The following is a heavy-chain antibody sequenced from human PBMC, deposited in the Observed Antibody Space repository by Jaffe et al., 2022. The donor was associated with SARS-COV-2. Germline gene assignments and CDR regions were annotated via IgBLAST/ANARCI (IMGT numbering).Heavy chain of an antibody. V-gene: IGHV3-23*01. CDR3: AKFRNRDLDYGDYGFDH. CDR2: ISGSGSST. J-gene: IGHJ4*02. D-gene: IGHD4-17*01. Sequence: EVQLLESGGGLVHPGGSLRLSCAASGFTFGDYSMTWVRQAPGKGLECVSFISGSGSSTFYADAVEGRFTISRDTSENMVSLQMDSLRAEDTAVYYCAKFRNRDLDYGDYGFDHWGQGTLVTVSS. CDR1: GFTFGDYS.